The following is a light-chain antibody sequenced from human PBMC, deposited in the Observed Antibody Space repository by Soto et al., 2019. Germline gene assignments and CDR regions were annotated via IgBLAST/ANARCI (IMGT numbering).Light chain of an antibody. CDR3: SSYTSSSR. Sequence: QSALTQPASVSGSPGQSITISCTGTSSDVGGYNYVSWYQQHPGKAPKLMIYDVSNRPSGVSNRFSGSKSGNTASLTISGLQAEDEADYYCSSYTSSSRFGTGTKVTVL. CDR2: DVS. V-gene: IGLV2-14*01. J-gene: IGLJ1*01. CDR1: SSDVGGYNY.